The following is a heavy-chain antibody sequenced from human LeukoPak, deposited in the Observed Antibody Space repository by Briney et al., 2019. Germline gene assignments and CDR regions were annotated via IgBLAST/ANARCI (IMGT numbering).Heavy chain of an antibody. Sequence: GGSLRLSCAASRFTFSPYSMCWVRQAPGKGLEWVSCISSSNSYIYYADSVKGRFTISRDNAKKLVYLQMNSLRAEDSAVYYCARDLWHIARYGHYMDVWGKGTTVTISS. V-gene: IGHV3-21*01. CDR2: ISSSNSYI. D-gene: IGHD2-21*01. CDR1: RFTFSPYS. J-gene: IGHJ6*03. CDR3: ARDLWHIARYGHYMDV.